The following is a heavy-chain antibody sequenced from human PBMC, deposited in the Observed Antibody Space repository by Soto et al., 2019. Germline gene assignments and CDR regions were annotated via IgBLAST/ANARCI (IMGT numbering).Heavy chain of an antibody. CDR3: VRNLSSGGTYYFDY. CDR2: VRDTAHGYTT. CDR1: GFIFSDHY. D-gene: IGHD3-16*02. J-gene: IGHJ4*02. Sequence: EVQLVESGGGLVEPGGSLRLSCAASGFIFSDHYMDWVRQAPGKGLEWIGLVRDTAHGYTTEYAESVRGRFTVSRDDSKNSLYLQMNSLQVEDTAMYYCVRNLSSGGTYYFDYWGQGTLVTVSS. V-gene: IGHV3-72*01.